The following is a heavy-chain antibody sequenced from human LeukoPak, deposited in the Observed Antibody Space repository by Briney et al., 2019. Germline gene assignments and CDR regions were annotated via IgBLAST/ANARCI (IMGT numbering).Heavy chain of an antibody. J-gene: IGHJ4*02. Sequence: GESLKISCKGSGYSFTSYWIGWVRQIPGKGLEWMGIIYPGDSDTRYSPSFQGQVTISADKSISTAYLQWSSLKASDTAMYYCARPLGKELWSLYYFDYWGQGTLVTVSS. D-gene: IGHD5-18*01. CDR2: IYPGDSDT. CDR3: ARPLGKELWSLYYFDY. CDR1: GYSFTSYW. V-gene: IGHV5-51*01.